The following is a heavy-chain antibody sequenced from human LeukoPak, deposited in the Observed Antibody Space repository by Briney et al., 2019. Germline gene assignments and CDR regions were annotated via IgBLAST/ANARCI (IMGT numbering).Heavy chain of an antibody. Sequence: SGGSLRLSCGASGFTFISYAMSWVRQAPGKGLEWVSVITGSGDITYYADSVKGRFTISRDNSKNTVYLQMNSLRAEDTAVYYCAKHFLSTGGSIIWGRGTLVTVSS. D-gene: IGHD2-15*01. J-gene: IGHJ4*02. CDR1: GFTFISYA. V-gene: IGHV3-23*01. CDR3: AKHFLSTGGSII. CDR2: ITGSGDIT.